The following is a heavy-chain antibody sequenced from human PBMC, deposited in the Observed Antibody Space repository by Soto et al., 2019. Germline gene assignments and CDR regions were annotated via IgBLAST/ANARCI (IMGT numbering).Heavy chain of an antibody. CDR3: ARDRIAVAGNPEDFQH. CDR1: GFTVSSNY. CDR2: IYSGGST. V-gene: IGHV3-66*01. Sequence: EVQLVESGGGLVQPGGSLRLSCAASGFTVSSNYMSWVRQAPGKGLEWVSVIYSGGSTYYADSVKGRFTISRDNSKNTLYLQMNSLRAEDTAVYYCARDRIAVAGNPEDFQHWGQGTLVTVSS. D-gene: IGHD6-19*01. J-gene: IGHJ1*01.